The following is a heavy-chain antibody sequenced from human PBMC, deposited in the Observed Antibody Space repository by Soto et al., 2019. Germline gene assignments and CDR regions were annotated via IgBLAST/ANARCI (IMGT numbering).Heavy chain of an antibody. Sequence: QLQLQESGPGLVKPSETLSLTCTVSGGSISSSSYYWGWIRQPPGKGLEWIGSIYYSGSTYYNPSLKSRVNIAVDTSKNQFSLKLSSVTAADTAVYYCARQGSSSSQWYFDLWGRGTLVTVAS. D-gene: IGHD6-6*01. CDR2: IYYSGST. J-gene: IGHJ2*01. V-gene: IGHV4-39*01. CDR1: GGSISSSSYY. CDR3: ARQGSSSSQWYFDL.